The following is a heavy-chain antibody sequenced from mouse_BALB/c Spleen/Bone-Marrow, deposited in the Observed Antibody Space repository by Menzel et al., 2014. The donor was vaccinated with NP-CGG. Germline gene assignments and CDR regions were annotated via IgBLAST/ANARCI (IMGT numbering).Heavy chain of an antibody. CDR2: IYPGDGDT. CDR1: GYAFSSYW. J-gene: IGHJ2*01. V-gene: IGHV1-80*01. D-gene: IGHD2-1*01. CDR3: AFGNYDFDY. Sequence: VQLQQSGAELVRPGSSVKISCKASGYAFSSYWMNWVKQRPGQGLEWIGQIYPGDGDTNYSGKFKGKATLTADESSSTACMQLSSITSEDSAVYFCAFGNYDFDYWGQGTTLTGSS.